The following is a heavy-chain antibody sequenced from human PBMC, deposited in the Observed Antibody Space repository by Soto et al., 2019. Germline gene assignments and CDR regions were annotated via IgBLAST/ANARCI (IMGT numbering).Heavy chain of an antibody. J-gene: IGHJ4*02. Sequence: EVQLVESGGGLVQPGESLRLSCAASGFTFSNYDMHWVRQRPGKGLEWVSGLGSAGATYYPGSGKGPFTISRENARNSLYLQMNGLTVGDTAVYYCARARSGWYGDFDFWGQGTLVTVSS. V-gene: IGHV3-13*01. D-gene: IGHD6-19*01. CDR2: LGSAGAT. CDR3: ARARSGWYGDFDF. CDR1: GFTFSNYD.